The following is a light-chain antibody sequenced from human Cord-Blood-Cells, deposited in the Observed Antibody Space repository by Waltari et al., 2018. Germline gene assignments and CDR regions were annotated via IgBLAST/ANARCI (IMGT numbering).Light chain of an antibody. Sequence: QSVLTQPPSAYGTPGQRVTISCSGSSSNIGSNTVNCYQQLPGTAPKLLIYSNNQRPSGVPDRFSGSKSGTSASLAISGLQSEDEADYYCAAWDDSLNGPWVFGGGTKLTVL. CDR2: SNN. CDR3: AAWDDSLNGPWV. V-gene: IGLV1-44*01. CDR1: SSNIGSNT. J-gene: IGLJ3*02.